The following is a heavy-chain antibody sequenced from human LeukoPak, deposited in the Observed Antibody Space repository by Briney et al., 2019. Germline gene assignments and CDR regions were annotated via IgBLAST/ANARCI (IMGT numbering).Heavy chain of an antibody. D-gene: IGHD6-13*01. V-gene: IGHV1-18*01. CDR2: ISTYNGNT. J-gene: IGHJ3*02. CDR1: GYTFTSYG. CDR3: ARPLAAGDDDAFDI. Sequence: ASVKVSCKASGYTFTSYGISWVRQAPGQGLEWMGWISTYNGNTNYAQKLQGRVTMTTDTSTSTAYMELRSLRSDDTAVYYCARPLAAGDDDAFDIWGQGTMVTVSS.